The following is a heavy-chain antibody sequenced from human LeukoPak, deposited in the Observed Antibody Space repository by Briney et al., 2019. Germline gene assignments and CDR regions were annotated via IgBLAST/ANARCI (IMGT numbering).Heavy chain of an antibody. CDR2: FYYSGST. D-gene: IGHD6-13*01. J-gene: IGHJ5*02. CDR1: GGSISSNSYY. CDR3: AREQQLVNLPFDP. V-gene: IGHV4-39*07. Sequence: SETLSLTCSVSGGSISSNSYYWGWIRQPPGKGLEWIGSFYYSGSTYYNPSLKSRVTISLDMSKNQFSLKLSSVTAADTAVYYCAREQQLVNLPFDPWGQGTLVTVSS.